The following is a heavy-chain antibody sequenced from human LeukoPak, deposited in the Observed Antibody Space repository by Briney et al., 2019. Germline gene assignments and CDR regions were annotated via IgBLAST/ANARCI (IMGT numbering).Heavy chain of an antibody. J-gene: IGHJ3*02. D-gene: IGHD6-19*01. V-gene: IGHV3-7*01. CDR3: AREGRYRRDMVPRGAFDI. Sequence: GGSLRLSCAASGFTFSSYGVHWVRQAPGKGLEWVANIKQDGSEKYYVDSVKGRFTISRDNAKNSLYLQMNSLRAEDTAVYYCAREGRYRRDMVPRGAFDIWGQGTMVTVSS. CDR1: GFTFSSYG. CDR2: IKQDGSEK.